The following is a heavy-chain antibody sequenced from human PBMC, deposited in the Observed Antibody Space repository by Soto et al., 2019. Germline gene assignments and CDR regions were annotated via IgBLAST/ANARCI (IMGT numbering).Heavy chain of an antibody. CDR3: ASTGGILLWFGELRYYFGF. V-gene: IGHV4-34*01. J-gene: IGHJ4*02. D-gene: IGHD3-10*01. CDR2: INHSGTT. CDR1: GGTFSGYY. Sequence: QAHLQQWGAGLLKPSETLSLTCAVYGGTFSGYYWSWICQPPGKGLEWIGEINHSGTTNYNPSLKRGVTLSMDRSKNQFSLKLSSVTAADTAVYACASTGGILLWFGELRYYFGFWGQGTLVTV.